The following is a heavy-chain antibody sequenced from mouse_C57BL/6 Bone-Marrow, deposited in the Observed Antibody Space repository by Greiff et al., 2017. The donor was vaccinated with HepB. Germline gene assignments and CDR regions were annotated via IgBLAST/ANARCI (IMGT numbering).Heavy chain of an antibody. CDR2: IYPRSGNT. D-gene: IGHD1-1*01. J-gene: IGHJ2*01. CDR3: ARWDYYGSSYDY. CDR1: GYTFTSYG. Sequence: QVQLQQSGAELARPGASVKLSCKASGYTFTSYGISWVKQRTGQGLEWIGEIYPRSGNTYYNEKFKGKATLTADKSSSTAYMDLRSLTSEDSAVYFCARWDYYGSSYDYWGQGTTLTVSS. V-gene: IGHV1-81*01.